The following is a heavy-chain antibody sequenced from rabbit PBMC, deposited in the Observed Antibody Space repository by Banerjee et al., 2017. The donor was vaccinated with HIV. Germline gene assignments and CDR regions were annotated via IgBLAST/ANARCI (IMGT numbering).Heavy chain of an antibody. CDR1: GFDFSSNA. D-gene: IGHD1-1*01. CDR3: ARVISGVNYNF. V-gene: IGHV1S45*01. Sequence: QEQLKETGGGLVQPGGSLTLSCKASGFDFSSNAICWVRQAPGKGLEWIGTIYAGSSGSAYYASWVNGRFTISKTSSTTVTLQMTSLTAADTATYFCARVISGVNYNFWGPGTLVTVS. CDR2: IYAGSSGSA. J-gene: IGHJ2*01.